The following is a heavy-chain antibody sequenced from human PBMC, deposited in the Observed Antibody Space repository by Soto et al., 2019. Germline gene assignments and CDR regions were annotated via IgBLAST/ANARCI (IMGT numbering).Heavy chain of an antibody. CDR3: ARAGIAAAGTHYYYYGMDV. J-gene: IGHJ6*02. D-gene: IGHD6-13*01. Sequence: ASVKVSCKASGGTFSSYAISWVRQAPGQGLEWMGGIIPIFGTANYAQKFQGRVTITADKSTSTAYMELSSLRSEDTSVYYCARAGIAAAGTHYYYYGMDVWGQGTTVTVSS. CDR1: GGTFSSYA. CDR2: IIPIFGTA. V-gene: IGHV1-69*06.